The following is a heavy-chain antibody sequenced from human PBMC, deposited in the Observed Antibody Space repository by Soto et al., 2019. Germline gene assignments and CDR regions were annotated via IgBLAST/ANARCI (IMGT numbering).Heavy chain of an antibody. CDR1: GFTFSSYA. D-gene: IGHD3-22*01. J-gene: IGHJ4*02. Sequence: GGSLRLSCAASGFTFSSYAMSWVRQAPGKGLEWVSAISGSGGSTYYADSVKGRFTISRDNSKNTLYLQMNSLRAEDTAVYYCAKGRSPYDSSGPTSLYYFDYWGQGTLVTVSS. V-gene: IGHV3-23*01. CDR3: AKGRSPYDSSGPTSLYYFDY. CDR2: ISGSGGST.